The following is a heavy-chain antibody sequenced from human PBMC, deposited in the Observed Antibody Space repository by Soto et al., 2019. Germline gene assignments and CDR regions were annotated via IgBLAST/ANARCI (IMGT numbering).Heavy chain of an antibody. D-gene: IGHD2-2*01. J-gene: IGHJ6*04. CDR1: GYTFTDYY. CDR2: INPNTGAT. V-gene: IGHV1-2*02. CDR3: AKDPNIVVVTAATGGMEV. Sequence: GASVKVSCKSSGYTFTDYYMHWVRQAPGQGLEWMGWINPNTGATNYAQKFQGRVTMTRVTSISTAYMELSSLRSDVTALYYCAKDPNIVVVTAATGGMEVWGKGTTVTISS.